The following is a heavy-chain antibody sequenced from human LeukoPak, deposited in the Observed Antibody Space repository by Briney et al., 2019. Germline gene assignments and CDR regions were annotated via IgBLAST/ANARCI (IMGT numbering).Heavy chain of an antibody. CDR1: GYTFSSDG. Sequence: GGSLRLSCAASGYTFSSDGMSWCRQAPGKGLEGVAAISGSGGDIYHADSVKGRVTISRDNSKNTLHLQMNSLRAEDTATYYCAKDNHYYGSGNYQDWFDPWGQGTLVTVSS. CDR3: AKDNHYYGSGNYQDWFDP. D-gene: IGHD3-10*01. V-gene: IGHV3-23*01. J-gene: IGHJ5*02. CDR2: ISGSGGDI.